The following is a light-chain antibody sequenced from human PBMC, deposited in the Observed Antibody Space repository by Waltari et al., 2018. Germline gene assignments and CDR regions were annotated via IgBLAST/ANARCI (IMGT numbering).Light chain of an antibody. J-gene: IGKJ1*01. CDR2: GAS. CDR1: QNVTRA. V-gene: IGKV3-20*01. CDR3: QHYLRLPVT. Sequence: EIVSQQSPGTLSLSPGESATLSCRTSQNVTRALTWYQQKPGQAPRLLIYGASNRATGIPDRFSGSGSGTDFSLTISSLEPEDFAVYYCQHYLRLPVTFGQGTKVEVK.